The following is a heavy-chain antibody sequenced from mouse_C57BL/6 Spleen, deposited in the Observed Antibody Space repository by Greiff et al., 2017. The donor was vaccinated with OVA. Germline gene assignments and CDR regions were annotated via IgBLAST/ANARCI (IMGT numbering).Heavy chain of an antibody. CDR3: ARDYYGSSYVGFDY. V-gene: IGHV1-42*01. Sequence: VQLQQSGPELVKPGASVKISCKASGYSFTGYYMNWVKQSPEKSLEWIGENNPSTGGTTYNQKFKAKATLTVDKSSSTAYMQLKSLTSEDSAVYYCARDYYGSSYVGFDYWGQGTTLTVSS. CDR1: GYSFTGYY. D-gene: IGHD1-1*01. J-gene: IGHJ2*01. CDR2: NNPSTGGT.